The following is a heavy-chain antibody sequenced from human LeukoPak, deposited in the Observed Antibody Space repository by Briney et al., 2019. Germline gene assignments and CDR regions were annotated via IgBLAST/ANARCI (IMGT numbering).Heavy chain of an antibody. CDR1: GYTFTSYY. V-gene: IGHV1-46*01. D-gene: IGHD6-13*01. Sequence: ASVKVSCKASGYTFTSYYMHWVRPAPGQGLGWMGIINPSGGSTSYAQKFQGRVTMTRDTSTSTVYMERSSLRSEDTAVYYCARDPHSSSWYDYGGQGTLVTVSS. CDR3: ARDPHSSSWYDY. J-gene: IGHJ4*02. CDR2: INPSGGST.